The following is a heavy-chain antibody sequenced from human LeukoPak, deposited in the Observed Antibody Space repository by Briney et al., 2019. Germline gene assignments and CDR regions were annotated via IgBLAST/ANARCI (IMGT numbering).Heavy chain of an antibody. CDR2: ISWNSGSI. J-gene: IGHJ4*02. CDR1: GFTFDDYA. CDR3: AKDADSSGWYYFDY. V-gene: IGHV3-9*01. Sequence: GRSLRLSCAASGFTFDDYAMHWVRQAPGKGLEWVSGISWNSGSIGYADSVKGRFTISRDNAKNSLHLQMNSLRAEDTALYYCAKDADSSGWYYFDYWGQGTLVTVSS. D-gene: IGHD6-19*01.